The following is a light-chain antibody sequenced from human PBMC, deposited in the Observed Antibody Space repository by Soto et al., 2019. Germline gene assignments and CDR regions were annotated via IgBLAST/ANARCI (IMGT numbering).Light chain of an antibody. V-gene: IGLV2-14*01. J-gene: IGLJ3*02. CDR3: QTFDSTLTISWV. CDR2: EVS. Sequence: QSVLTQPASVSGSPGQSITISCTGTSRDVGGYNYVSWHQQHPGKAPKVIITEVSNRPSGVPDRFSGSRSGTSASLAITGLQAEDEADYYCQTFDSTLTISWVFGGGTKLTVL. CDR1: SRDVGGYNY.